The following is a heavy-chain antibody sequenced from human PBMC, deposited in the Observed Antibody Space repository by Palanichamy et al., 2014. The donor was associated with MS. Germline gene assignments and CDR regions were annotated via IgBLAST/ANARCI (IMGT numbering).Heavy chain of an antibody. Sequence: QVQLVQSGAEVKKPGASVKVSCKASGYTFTSYGISWVRQAPGQGLEWMGWTSAYNGNTNYAQKLQGRVTMTTDTSTSTAYMELRSLRSDDTAVYYCARASYYDFWSGYYAYYYGVDVWGQGTTVTVSS. CDR1: GYTFTSYG. V-gene: IGHV1-18*01. CDR2: TSAYNGNT. J-gene: IGHJ6*02. D-gene: IGHD3-3*01. CDR3: ARASYYDFWSGYYAYYYGVDV.